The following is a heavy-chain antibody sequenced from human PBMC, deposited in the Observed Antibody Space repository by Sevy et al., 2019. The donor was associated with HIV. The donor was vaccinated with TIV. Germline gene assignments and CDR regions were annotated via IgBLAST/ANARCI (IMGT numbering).Heavy chain of an antibody. CDR3: ARQGAFGGVIVRSFDY. CDR1: GYSFTSYW. Sequence: GESLKISCKGSGYSFTSYWIGWVRQMPGKGLEWMGIIYPGDSDTRYSPSFQGQVTISADKSISTAYLQWSGLKASDTAMYYCARQGAFGGVIVRSFDYWGQGTLVTVSS. V-gene: IGHV5-51*01. J-gene: IGHJ4*02. D-gene: IGHD3-16*02. CDR2: IYPGDSDT.